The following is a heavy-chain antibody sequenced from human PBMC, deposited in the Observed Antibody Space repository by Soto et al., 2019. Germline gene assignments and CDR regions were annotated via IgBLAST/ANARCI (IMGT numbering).Heavy chain of an antibody. J-gene: IGHJ4*02. CDR2: ISTYKGNT. CDR1: GYTFTSYG. V-gene: IGHV1-18*01. Sequence: QVQLVQSGPEVKKPWASVKVSCKTSGYTFTSYGISWVRQAPGQVLEWMGWISTYKGNTTYAQKFQARVTMTTDTSTSTAYMELRSLRSDDTAVYYCATRSPAFDYWGQGTLVTVSS. CDR3: ATRSPAFDY.